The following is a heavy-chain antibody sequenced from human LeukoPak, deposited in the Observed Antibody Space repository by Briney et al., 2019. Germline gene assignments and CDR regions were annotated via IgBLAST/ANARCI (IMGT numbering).Heavy chain of an antibody. Sequence: SETLSLTCTVSGGSISSYYWSWIRQPAGTALEWIGRIYTSGTITYNPSLKSRVTMSVDTSKNQFSLKLRSVTATDTAVYYCARVRRSRLAELDYWGQGTLVTVSS. J-gene: IGHJ4*02. CDR3: ARVRRSRLAELDY. CDR1: GGSISSYY. D-gene: IGHD3-16*01. CDR2: IYTSGTI. V-gene: IGHV4-4*07.